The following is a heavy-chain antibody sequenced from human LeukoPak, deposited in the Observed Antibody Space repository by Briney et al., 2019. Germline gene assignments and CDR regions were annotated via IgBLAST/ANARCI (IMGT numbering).Heavy chain of an antibody. Sequence: ASVKVSCKASGFTFTSSAVQWVRQARGQRLEWIGWFVVGSGNTNYAQKFQERVTITRDMSTSTAYMELSSLRSEDTAVYYCAARFPTSQWELHYWGQGTLVTVSS. CDR1: GFTFTSSA. V-gene: IGHV1-58*01. D-gene: IGHD1-26*01. CDR3: AARFPTSQWELHY. J-gene: IGHJ4*02. CDR2: FVVGSGNT.